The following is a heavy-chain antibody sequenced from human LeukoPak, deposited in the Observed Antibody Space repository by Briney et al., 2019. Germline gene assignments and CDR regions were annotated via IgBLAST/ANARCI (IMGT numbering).Heavy chain of an antibody. J-gene: IGHJ3*02. Sequence: PSETLSLTCTVSGGSISSYYWSWIRQPPGKGLEWIGYIYYSGSTNYNPSLKSRVTISVDTSKNQFSLKLSSVTAADTAVYYCARDASVSDAFDIWGQGTMVTVSS. CDR3: ARDASVSDAFDI. V-gene: IGHV4-59*01. D-gene: IGHD3-3*01. CDR1: GGSISSYY. CDR2: IYYSGST.